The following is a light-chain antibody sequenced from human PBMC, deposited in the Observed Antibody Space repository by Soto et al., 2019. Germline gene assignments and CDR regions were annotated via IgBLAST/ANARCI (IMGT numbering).Light chain of an antibody. CDR3: QQSSSPPVT. Sequence: DIQMTQSPSSLSASVGDRVTITCRASQNIRIYLNWFQQKPGKAPNLLIYGASSLQSGVPSRFSGSRSGTDFTLTINSLQPEDSATYYCQQSSSPPVTFGQGTRLEIK. J-gene: IGKJ5*01. CDR2: GAS. V-gene: IGKV1-39*01. CDR1: QNIRIY.